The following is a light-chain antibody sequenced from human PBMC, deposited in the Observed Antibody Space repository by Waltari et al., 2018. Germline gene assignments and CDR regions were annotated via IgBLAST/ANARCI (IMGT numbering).Light chain of an antibody. CDR3: QHGSGAPFT. J-gene: IGKJ3*01. CDR1: ENVNNY. CDR2: KAS. V-gene: IGKV1-39*01. Sequence: DIQMTQSPSSLSASVGDRVTFTCRASENVNNYLNWYKQKPGKAPKLLIYKASTLQSGVPSRFSGSGSGTDYTFTISSLQLEDVATYFCQHGSGAPFTFGPGTKLDIK.